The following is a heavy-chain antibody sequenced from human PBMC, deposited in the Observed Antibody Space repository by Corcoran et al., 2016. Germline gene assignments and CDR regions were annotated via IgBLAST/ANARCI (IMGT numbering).Heavy chain of an antibody. CDR3: ARDLTGTARWFDP. CDR1: GGSISSGGYY. Sequence: QVQLQESGPGLVKPSQTLSLTCTVSGGSISSGGYYWSWIRQHPGKGLEWIGYIYYSGRTYYNPSLKSRVTISVETSKNQFSLKLSSVTAADTAVYYCARDLTGTARWFDPWGQGTLVTVSS. J-gene: IGHJ5*02. V-gene: IGHV4-31*03. D-gene: IGHD1-20*01. CDR2: IYYSGRT.